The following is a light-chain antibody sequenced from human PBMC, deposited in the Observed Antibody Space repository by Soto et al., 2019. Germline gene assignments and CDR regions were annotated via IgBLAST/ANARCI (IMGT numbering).Light chain of an antibody. CDR1: QSVSSTY. Sequence: VLTQSPGTLSLSPGERATLSCRASQSVSSTYFAWYQQKPGQAPRLLIYAASSRATGIPDRFSGTGSGTDFTLTISRLEPEDFALYYCQQYGSAPLTFGGGTKVDIK. CDR3: QQYGSAPLT. V-gene: IGKV3-20*01. J-gene: IGKJ4*01. CDR2: AAS.